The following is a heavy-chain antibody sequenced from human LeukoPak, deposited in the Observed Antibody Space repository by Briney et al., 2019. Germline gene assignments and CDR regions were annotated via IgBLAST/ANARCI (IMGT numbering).Heavy chain of an antibody. CDR1: GFTFSAYG. CDR2: MGVSGDNV. Sequence: PGGSLRLSCAASGFTFSAYGVTWVRQAPGKGLEWVSSMGVSGDNVHYADSVKGRFAISRDNSKNTLYLQMNSLRAEDAAVYYCAKDPNGDYVGAFDTWGQGTMVIASS. J-gene: IGHJ3*02. D-gene: IGHD4-17*01. CDR3: AKDPNGDYVGAFDT. V-gene: IGHV3-23*01.